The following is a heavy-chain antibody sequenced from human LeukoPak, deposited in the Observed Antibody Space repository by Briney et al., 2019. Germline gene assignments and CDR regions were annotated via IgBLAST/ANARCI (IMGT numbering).Heavy chain of an antibody. CDR3: ARGGGDGYNWRPYYFDY. Sequence: SETLSLTCTVSGGSISSGGYYWSWIRQHLGKGLEWIGYIYYSGSTYYNPSLKSRVTISVDTSKNQFSLKLSSVTAADTAVYYCARGGGDGYNWRPYYFDYWGQGILVTVSS. D-gene: IGHD5-24*01. CDR2: IYYSGST. V-gene: IGHV4-31*03. J-gene: IGHJ4*02. CDR1: GGSISSGGYY.